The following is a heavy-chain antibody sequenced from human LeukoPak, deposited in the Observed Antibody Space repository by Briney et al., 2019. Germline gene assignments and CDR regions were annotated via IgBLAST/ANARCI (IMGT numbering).Heavy chain of an antibody. D-gene: IGHD3-22*01. CDR1: GFTFSSYA. CDR2: IKQDGSEK. V-gene: IGHV3-7*01. CDR3: ARDSRWAIYSSGHMDY. J-gene: IGHJ4*02. Sequence: GGSLRLSCAASGFTFSSYAMSWVRQAPGKGLEWVANIKQDGSEKYYVDSVKGRFTISRDNAKNSLYLQMNSLRAEDTAVYYCARDSRWAIYSSGHMDYWGQGTLVTVSS.